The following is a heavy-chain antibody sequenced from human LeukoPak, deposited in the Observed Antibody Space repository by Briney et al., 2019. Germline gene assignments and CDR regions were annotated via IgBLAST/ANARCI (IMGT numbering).Heavy chain of an antibody. Sequence: SETLSLTCTVSGGSISSYYWSWIRQPPGKGLEWIGYIYYSGSTNYNPSLKSRVTISVDTSKNQFSLKLSSVTAADTAVYYCATYDPLSLVYMDVWGKGTTVTVSS. CDR2: IYYSGST. J-gene: IGHJ6*03. V-gene: IGHV4-59*01. D-gene: IGHD5-12*01. CDR3: ATYDPLSLVYMDV. CDR1: GGSISSYY.